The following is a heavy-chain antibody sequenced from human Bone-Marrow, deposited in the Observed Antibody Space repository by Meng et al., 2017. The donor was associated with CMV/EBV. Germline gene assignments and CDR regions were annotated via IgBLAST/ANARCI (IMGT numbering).Heavy chain of an antibody. V-gene: IGHV1-8*02. J-gene: IGHJ3*02. D-gene: IGHD3-22*01. CDR1: GGTFSSYT. CDR3: AGRGSSGYLGAFDI. Sequence: ASVKVSCKASGGTFSSYTISWVRQAPGQGLEWMGWMNPNSGNTGYAQKFQGRVTMTRDTSTSTVYVELSSLRSEDTAVYYCAGRGSSGYLGAFDIWGQGTMVTVSS. CDR2: MNPNSGNT.